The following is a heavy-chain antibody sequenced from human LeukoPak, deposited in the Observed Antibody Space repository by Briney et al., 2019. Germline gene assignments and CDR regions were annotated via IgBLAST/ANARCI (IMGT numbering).Heavy chain of an antibody. J-gene: IGHJ4*02. CDR3: ARVVNSSWYYFDY. CDR1: GFTFSSYS. Sequence: GESLRLSCAASGFTFSSYSMNWVRQAPGKGLEWVSSISSSSSYIYYADSVKGRFTISRDNAKNSLYLQMNSLRAEDTAVYYCARVVNSSWYYFDYWGQGTLVTVSS. CDR2: ISSSSSYI. D-gene: IGHD6-13*01. V-gene: IGHV3-21*01.